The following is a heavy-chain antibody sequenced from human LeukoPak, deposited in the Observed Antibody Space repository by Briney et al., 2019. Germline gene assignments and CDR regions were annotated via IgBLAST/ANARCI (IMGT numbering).Heavy chain of an antibody. V-gene: IGHV3-48*01. CDR3: ARDFAREFTIDY. J-gene: IGHJ4*02. Sequence: GGSLRLSCAASGFTFSNYNMNWVRQPPGKGPQWVSYISSSSNIIYYADSVKGRFTISRDNAKNSLFLQMNSLRAEDTAVYYCARDFAREFTIDYWGQGTLVTVSS. CDR2: ISSSSNII. D-gene: IGHD3-10*01. CDR1: GFTFSNYN.